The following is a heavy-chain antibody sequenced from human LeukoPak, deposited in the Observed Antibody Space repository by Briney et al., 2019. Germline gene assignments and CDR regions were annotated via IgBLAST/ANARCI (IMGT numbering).Heavy chain of an antibody. D-gene: IGHD4-11*01. CDR3: ARVVTTVAVRHNWFDP. CDR1: GGSLSGYY. CDR2: INHSGST. J-gene: IGHJ5*02. V-gene: IGHV4-34*01. Sequence: PSETLSLTCAVYGGSLSGYYWSWIRQPPGKGLEWIGEINHSGSTNYNPSLKSRVTISVDTSKNQFSLKLSSVTAADTAVYYCARVVTTVAVRHNWFDPWSQGTLVTVSS.